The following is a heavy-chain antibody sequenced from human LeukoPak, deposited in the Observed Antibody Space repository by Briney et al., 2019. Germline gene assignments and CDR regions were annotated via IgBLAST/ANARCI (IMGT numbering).Heavy chain of an antibody. CDR3: AREQLATWFDP. CDR2: IYYSGST. V-gene: IGHV4-30-4*08. J-gene: IGHJ5*02. D-gene: IGHD6-13*01. Sequence: SETLSLTCTVSGGSISSSSYYWGWIRQPPGKGLEWIGYIYYSGSTYYNPSLKSRVTISVDTSKNQFSLKLSSVTAADTAVYYCAREQLATWFDPWGQGTLVTVSS. CDR1: GGSISSSSYY.